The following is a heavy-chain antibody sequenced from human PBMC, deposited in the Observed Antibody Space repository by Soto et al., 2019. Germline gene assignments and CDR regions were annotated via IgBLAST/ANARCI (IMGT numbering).Heavy chain of an antibody. CDR2: TSYDGSNE. J-gene: IGHJ4*02. CDR1: GFTFNSYG. Sequence: QVQLVESGGGVVQPGTSLRLSCAASGFTFNSYGMHWVRQAPGEGLEWVAVTSYDGSNENYVDSVKGRFTISRDNSRNTAYQQMNSLRAEDTAVYCCPTDNSYHDISGYYILDYWGQGTLVSVSS. CDR3: PTDNSYHDISGYYILDY. V-gene: IGHV3-30*03. D-gene: IGHD5-12*01.